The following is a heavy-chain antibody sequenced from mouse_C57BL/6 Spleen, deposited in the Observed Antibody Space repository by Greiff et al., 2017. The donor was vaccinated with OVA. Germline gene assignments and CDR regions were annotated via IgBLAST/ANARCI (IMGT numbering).Heavy chain of an antibody. CDR1: GYTFTDYN. J-gene: IGHJ1*03. CDR2: INPNNGGT. V-gene: IGHV1-22*01. D-gene: IGHD1-1*01. CDR3: ARDYGSSSWYFDV. Sequence: VQLQQSGPELVKPGASVKMSCKASGYTFTDYNMHWVKQSHGKSLEWIGYINPNNGGTSYNQKFKGKATLTVNKSSSTAYMELRSLTSEDSAVYYGARDYGSSSWYFDVWGTGTTVTVSS.